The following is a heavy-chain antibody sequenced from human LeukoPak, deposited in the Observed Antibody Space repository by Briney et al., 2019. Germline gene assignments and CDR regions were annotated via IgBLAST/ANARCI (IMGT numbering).Heavy chain of an antibody. CDR1: GGSFSGYY. D-gene: IGHD5-24*01. CDR3: AREGIEMATISRGEFDY. Sequence: KPSETLSLTCAVYGGSFSGYYWSWIRQPPGKGLEWIGEINHSGSTNYNPSLKSRVTISVDTSKNQFSLKLSFVTAADTAVYYCAREGIEMATISRGEFDYWGQGTLVTVSS. V-gene: IGHV4-34*01. CDR2: INHSGST. J-gene: IGHJ4*02.